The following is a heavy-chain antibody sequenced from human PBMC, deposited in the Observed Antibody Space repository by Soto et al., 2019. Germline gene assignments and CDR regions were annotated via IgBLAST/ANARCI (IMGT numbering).Heavy chain of an antibody. J-gene: IGHJ4*02. Sequence: SETLSLTCTVSGGSISSGGYYWRWIRQHPGKGLEWIGYIYYSGSTYYNPSLKSRVTISVDTSKNQFSLKLSSVTAADTAVYYCARTTTYYYDSSGYYYWGQGTLVTVSS. CDR1: GGSISSGGYY. CDR3: ARTTTYYYDSSGYYY. D-gene: IGHD3-22*01. CDR2: IYYSGST. V-gene: IGHV4-31*03.